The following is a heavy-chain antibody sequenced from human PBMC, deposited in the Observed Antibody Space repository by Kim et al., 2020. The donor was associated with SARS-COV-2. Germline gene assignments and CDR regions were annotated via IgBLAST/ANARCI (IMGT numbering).Heavy chain of an antibody. J-gene: IGHJ4*02. Sequence: AQKCQGGVTMTRDTSTSTVYMELSSLRSEDTAVYYCARDREAAAGHGLDYWGQGTLVTVSS. CDR3: ARDREAAAGHGLDY. V-gene: IGHV1-46*01. D-gene: IGHD6-13*01.